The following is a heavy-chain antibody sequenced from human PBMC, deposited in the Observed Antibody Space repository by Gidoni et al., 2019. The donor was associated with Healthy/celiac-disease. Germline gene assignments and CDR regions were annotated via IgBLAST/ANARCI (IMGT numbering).Heavy chain of an antibody. CDR1: GYTFTGYY. Sequence: QVQLVQSGAEVKKPGASVKVSCKASGYTFTGYYMHWVRQAPGQGLEWMGWINPNSVGTNYAQKFQGWVTMTRDTSISTAYMELSRLRSDDTAVYYCARDRGVAHDAFDIWGQGTMVTVSS. V-gene: IGHV1-2*04. D-gene: IGHD3-3*01. CDR3: ARDRGVAHDAFDI. J-gene: IGHJ3*02. CDR2: INPNSVGT.